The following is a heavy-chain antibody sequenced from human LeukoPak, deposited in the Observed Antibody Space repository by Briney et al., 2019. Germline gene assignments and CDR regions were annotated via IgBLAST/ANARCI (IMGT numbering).Heavy chain of an antibody. Sequence: ASVKVSCKASGYTFTSYYMHWVRQAPGQGLEWMGIINPSGGSTSYAQKFQGRVTMTRDMSTSTVYMELSSLRSEDTAVYYCAKDDIGFGEFRYWGQGTLVTVSS. V-gene: IGHV1-46*01. J-gene: IGHJ4*02. CDR1: GYTFTSYY. CDR3: AKDDIGFGEFRY. D-gene: IGHD3-10*01. CDR2: INPSGGST.